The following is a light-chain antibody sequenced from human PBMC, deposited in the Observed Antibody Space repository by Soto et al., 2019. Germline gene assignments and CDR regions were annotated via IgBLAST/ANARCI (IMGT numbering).Light chain of an antibody. J-gene: IGLJ1*01. CDR1: SSDIGSYNH. Sequence: QSALTQPASVSGSPGESITISSSGTSSDIGSYNHVAWYQQFPGKSPKLMIYAVSDRPSGVSDRFSGSKSGITASLTISGLQTEDEADYYRISYTDRQSYLFGTGTKVTVL. V-gene: IGLV2-14*03. CDR3: ISYTDRQSYL. CDR2: AVS.